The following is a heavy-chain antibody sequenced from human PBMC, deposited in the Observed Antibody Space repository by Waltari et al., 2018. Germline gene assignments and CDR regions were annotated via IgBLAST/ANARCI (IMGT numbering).Heavy chain of an antibody. CDR3: ASDSYYGSGKGAFDI. J-gene: IGHJ3*02. CDR2: IIPIFGTA. Sequence: QVQLVQSGAEVKKPGSSVKVSCKASGGTFSSYAISWVRQSPGHGLEWMGGIIPIFGTANYAQKFQGRVTMTADESTSTAYMELSSLRSEDTAVYYCASDSYYGSGKGAFDIWGQGTMVTVSS. V-gene: IGHV1-69*12. CDR1: GGTFSSYA. D-gene: IGHD3-10*01.